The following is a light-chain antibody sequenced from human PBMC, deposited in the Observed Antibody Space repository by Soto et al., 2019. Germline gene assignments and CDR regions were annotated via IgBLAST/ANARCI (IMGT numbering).Light chain of an antibody. CDR3: SSYTSSSILYV. CDR2: EVS. J-gene: IGLJ1*01. Sequence: QSALTQPASVSGSPGQSITISCTGTSSDVGDYDYVSWYQQHPGKAPKLMIYEVSNRPSGISHRFSGSKSGNTASLTISGLQAEDEADYYCSSYTSSSILYVFGTGTKLTVL. V-gene: IGLV2-14*01. CDR1: SSDVGDYDY.